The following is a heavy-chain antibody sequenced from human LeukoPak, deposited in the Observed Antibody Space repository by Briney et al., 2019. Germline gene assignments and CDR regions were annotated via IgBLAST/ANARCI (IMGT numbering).Heavy chain of an antibody. CDR1: GYTFTSYD. CDR2: MNPNSGNT. V-gene: IGHV1-8*01. D-gene: IGHD6-6*01. CDR3: ARGQMAGIAARRDFDY. J-gene: IGHJ4*02. Sequence: ASVKVSCKATGYTFTSYDINWVRQATGQGLEWMGWMNPNSGNTGYAQKFQGRVTMTRNTSISTAYMELSSLRSEDTAVYYCARGQMAGIAARRDFDYWGQGTLVTVSS.